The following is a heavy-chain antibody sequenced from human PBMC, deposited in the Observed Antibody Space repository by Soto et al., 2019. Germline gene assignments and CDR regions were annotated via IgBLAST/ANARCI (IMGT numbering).Heavy chain of an antibody. D-gene: IGHD3-16*01. J-gene: IGHJ4*02. V-gene: IGHV4-59*01. CDR2: AHNSGST. CDR1: GGSISDYY. CDR3: ARGRYDWGNYSVDY. Sequence: QVQLQESGPGLLKPSETLSLTCTVSGGSISDYYWTWIRQPPGKGLEWIGYAHNSGSTSYTTSLQSRVTISVDTSKNHFSLKLSSVTAADTAMYYCARGRYDWGNYSVDYWGQGTLVTVSS.